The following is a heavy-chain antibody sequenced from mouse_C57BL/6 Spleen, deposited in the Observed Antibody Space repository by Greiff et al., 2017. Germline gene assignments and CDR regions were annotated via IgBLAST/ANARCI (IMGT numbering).Heavy chain of an antibody. J-gene: IGHJ2*01. D-gene: IGHD2-1*01. CDR1: GFTFSDYG. CDR3: ARLFYGNYLDY. V-gene: IGHV5-17*01. CDR2: ISSGSSTI. Sequence: EVHLVESGGGLVKPGGSLKLSCAASGFTFSDYGMHWVRQAPEKGLEWVAYISSGSSTIYYADTVKGRFTISRDNAKNTLFLQMTSLRSEDTAMYYCARLFYGNYLDYWGQGTTLTVSS.